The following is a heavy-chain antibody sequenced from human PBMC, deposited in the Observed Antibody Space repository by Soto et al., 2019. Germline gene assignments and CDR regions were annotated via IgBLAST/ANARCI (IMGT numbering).Heavy chain of an antibody. V-gene: IGHV3-74*01. CDR1: GFTFSSYW. CDR2: INSDGSST. D-gene: IGHD1-26*01. CDR3: AREYSGSYDYYYGMDV. Sequence: GGSLRLSCAASGFTFSSYWMHWVRQAPGKGLVWVSRINSDGSSTSYADSVKGRFTISRDNAKNTLYLQMNSLGAEDTAVYYCAREYSGSYDYYYGMDVWGQGTTVTVSS. J-gene: IGHJ6*02.